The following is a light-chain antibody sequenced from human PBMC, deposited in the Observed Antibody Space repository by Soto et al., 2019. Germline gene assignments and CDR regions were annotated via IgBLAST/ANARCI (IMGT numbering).Light chain of an antibody. J-gene: IGLJ1*01. CDR2: ANT. CDR1: SSNIGAGFD. V-gene: IGLV1-40*01. CDR3: QPYDSSLRTYV. Sequence: QSVLTQPPSVSGAPGQRVTISCTGSSSNIGAGFDVHWYQQLPGTAPRLLIYANTHRPSGVPDRISGSKSGTSASLAITGLQAEDEADYYCQPYDSSLRTYVFGTGTKVTVL.